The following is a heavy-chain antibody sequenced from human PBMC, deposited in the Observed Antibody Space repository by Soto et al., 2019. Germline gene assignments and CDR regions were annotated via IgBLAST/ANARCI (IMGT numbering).Heavy chain of an antibody. Sequence: PGGSLRLSCAASGFTFSSYAMSWVRQAPGKGLEWVSAISGSGGSTYYADSVKGRFTISRDNSKNTLYLQMNSLRAEDTAVYYCAKDSNGIAAAGTSWFDPWGQGTLVTVSS. CDR3: AKDSNGIAAAGTSWFDP. D-gene: IGHD6-13*01. J-gene: IGHJ5*02. V-gene: IGHV3-23*01. CDR1: GFTFSSYA. CDR2: ISGSGGST.